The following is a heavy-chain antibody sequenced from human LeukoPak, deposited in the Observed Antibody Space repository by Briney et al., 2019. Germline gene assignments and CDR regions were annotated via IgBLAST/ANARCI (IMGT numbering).Heavy chain of an antibody. CDR2: IYNIGGT. Sequence: PSETLSLTCSVSGGSVCRDYWSWIRQPPGKRLEWLGYIYNIGGTNYNPSLKSRVSISVDTSKNQFSLMLSSVTAADTAVYYCAREAVAGTFDYWGQGALVTVSS. J-gene: IGHJ4*02. V-gene: IGHV4-59*02. D-gene: IGHD6-19*01. CDR3: AREAVAGTFDY. CDR1: GGSVCRDY.